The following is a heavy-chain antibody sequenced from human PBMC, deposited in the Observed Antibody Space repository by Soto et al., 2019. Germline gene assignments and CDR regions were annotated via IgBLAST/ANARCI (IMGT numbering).Heavy chain of an antibody. J-gene: IGHJ4*02. CDR2: ISAYNGNT. CDR1: GYTFTSYG. Sequence: QVQLVQSGAEVKKPAASVKVSCKASGYTFTSYGISWVRQAPGQGLEWMGWISAYNGNTNYAQKLQGRVTRTTDTYSSTAYMRLRRLGSDETAVQYCARAYIVATIGLDYWGQGTQVTVSS. CDR3: ARAYIVATIGLDY. D-gene: IGHD5-12*01. V-gene: IGHV1-18*01.